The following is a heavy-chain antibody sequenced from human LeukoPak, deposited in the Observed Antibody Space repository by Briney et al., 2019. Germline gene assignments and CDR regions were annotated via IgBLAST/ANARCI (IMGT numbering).Heavy chain of an antibody. CDR3: ARWYSSSSGGYGMEV. Sequence: SETLSLTCTVSGGSISSYYWSWIRQPPGKGLEWIGYIYYSGSTNYNPSLKSRVTISVDTSKNQFSLKLSSVTAADTAVYYCARWYSSSSGGYGMEVWGQGTTVTVSS. CDR2: IYYSGST. CDR1: GGSISSYY. D-gene: IGHD6-6*01. V-gene: IGHV4-59*01. J-gene: IGHJ6*02.